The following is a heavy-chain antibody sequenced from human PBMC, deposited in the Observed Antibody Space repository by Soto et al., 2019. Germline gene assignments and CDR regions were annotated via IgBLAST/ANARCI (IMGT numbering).Heavy chain of an antibody. CDR3: AREPTFYGDYASYYYGMDV. CDR2: IKQDGSEK. D-gene: IGHD4-17*01. Sequence: GGSLRLSCAASGFTFSSYWMSWVRQALGKGLEWVANIKQDGSEKYYVDSVKGRFTISRDNAKNSLYLQMNSLRAEDTAVYYCAREPTFYGDYASYYYGMDVWGQGTTVTVSS. CDR1: GFTFSSYW. J-gene: IGHJ6*02. V-gene: IGHV3-7*03.